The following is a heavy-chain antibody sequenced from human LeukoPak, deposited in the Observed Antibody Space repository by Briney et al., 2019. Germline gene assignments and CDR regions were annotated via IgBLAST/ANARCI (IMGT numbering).Heavy chain of an antibody. CDR1: GGSIRSGSHY. Sequence: SETLSLTCTVSGGSIRSGSHYWAWIRQPPGKGLEWIGSIYYSGSTYYNPSLENRVTISIDPSKNHFSLKLSSLSAADTSVYYCAKRDDSGGNLVDLWGQGTLVTVS. D-gene: IGHD3-22*01. J-gene: IGHJ4*02. CDR3: AKRDDSGGNLVDL. CDR2: IYYSGST. V-gene: IGHV4-39*02.